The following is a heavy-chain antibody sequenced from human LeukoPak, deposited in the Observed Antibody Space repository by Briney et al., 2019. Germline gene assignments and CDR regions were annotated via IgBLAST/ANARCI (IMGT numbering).Heavy chain of an antibody. CDR1: GFTFSDYY. V-gene: IGHV3-11*05. J-gene: IGHJ4*02. CDR2: ISSSSSYT. Sequence: WGSLTLSCAASGFTFSDYYMSWIRQAPGKGLEWVSYISSSSSYTNYADSVKGRFTISRDNAKNSLYLQMNSLRAEDTAVYYCAGDSRAYYGSRSYDYWGQGTLVTVSS. D-gene: IGHD3-10*01. CDR3: AGDSRAYYGSRSYDY.